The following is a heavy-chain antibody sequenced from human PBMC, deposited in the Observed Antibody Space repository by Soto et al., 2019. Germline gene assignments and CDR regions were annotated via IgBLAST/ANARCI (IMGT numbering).Heavy chain of an antibody. J-gene: IGHJ5*02. CDR2: ISYDGSNK. CDR3: ARSRITMVRGVTKSGDWFDP. V-gene: IGHV3-30-3*01. CDR1: GFTFSSYA. Sequence: QVQLVESGGGVDQPGRSLRLSCAASGFTFSSYAMHWVRQAPGKGLEWVAVISYDGSNKYYADSVKGRFTISRDNSKNTLYLQMNSLRAEDTAVYYCARSRITMVRGVTKSGDWFDPWGQGTLVTVSS. D-gene: IGHD3-10*01.